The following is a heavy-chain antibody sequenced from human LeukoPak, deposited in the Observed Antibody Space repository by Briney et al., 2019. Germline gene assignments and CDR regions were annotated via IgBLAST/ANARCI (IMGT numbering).Heavy chain of an antibody. CDR2: ISSSGSTI. Sequence: GGSLRLSCAASGFIFSHYGMNWVRQAPGKGLEWVSYISSSGSTIYYADSVKGRFTISRDNAKNSLYLQMNSLRAEDTAVYYCAELGITMIGGVWGKGTTVTISS. D-gene: IGHD3-10*02. V-gene: IGHV3-48*04. CDR1: GFIFSHYG. J-gene: IGHJ6*04. CDR3: AELGITMIGGV.